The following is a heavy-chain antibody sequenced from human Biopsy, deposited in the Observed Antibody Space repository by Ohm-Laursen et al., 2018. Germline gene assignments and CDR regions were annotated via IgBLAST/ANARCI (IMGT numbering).Heavy chain of an antibody. J-gene: IGHJ4*02. CDR2: IWYDGTDK. Sequence: SLRLSCAASGFTFSGYGMHWVRQAPGKGLEWVAVIWYDGTDKFYADSVKGRFTISRDNSKNTLYLHMNSLRAEDRGVYYCVRGLADGVHLNWGQGTLVAVSS. V-gene: IGHV3-33*01. D-gene: IGHD4-17*01. CDR1: GFTFSGYG. CDR3: VRGLADGVHLN.